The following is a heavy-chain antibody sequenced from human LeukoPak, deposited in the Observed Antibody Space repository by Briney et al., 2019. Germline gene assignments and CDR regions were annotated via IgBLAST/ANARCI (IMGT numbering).Heavy chain of an antibody. Sequence: GALRLSCAASGFTFSSYAMHWVRQAPGKGLEWVAVISYDGSNKYYADSVKGRFTISRDNSKNTLYLQMNSLRAEDTAVYYCARGYGDYETVDYWGQGTLVTVSS. CDR3: ARGYGDYETVDY. CDR1: GFTFSSYA. CDR2: ISYDGSNK. D-gene: IGHD4-17*01. J-gene: IGHJ4*02. V-gene: IGHV3-30*04.